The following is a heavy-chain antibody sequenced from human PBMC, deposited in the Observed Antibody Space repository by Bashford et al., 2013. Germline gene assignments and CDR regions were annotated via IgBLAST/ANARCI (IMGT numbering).Heavy chain of an antibody. CDR1: GGTFSSYA. CDR2: IIPIFGTA. D-gene: IGHD3-10*01. V-gene: IGHV1-69*06. CDR3: AREIVGIITMVRGGENWFDP. J-gene: IGHJ5*02. Sequence: SVKVSCKASGGTFSSYAISWVRQAPGQGLEWMGGIIPIFGTANYAQKFQGRVTITADKSTSTAYMELSSLRSEDTAVYYCAREIVGIITMVRGGENWFDPWGQGTLVTVSS.